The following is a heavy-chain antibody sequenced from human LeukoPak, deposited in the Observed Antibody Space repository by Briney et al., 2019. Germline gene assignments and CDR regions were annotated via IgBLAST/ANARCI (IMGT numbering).Heavy chain of an antibody. V-gene: IGHV3-33*01. CDR1: GFTFSSYG. D-gene: IGHD6-13*01. J-gene: IGHJ5*02. Sequence: GGSLRLSCAASGFTFSSYGMHWVRQAPGRGLEWVAVIWYDGSNKYYADSVKGRFTISRDNSKNTLYLQMNSLRAEDTAVYYCARDTSSSWYGDKVGWYDPWGQGTLVTVSS. CDR3: ARDTSSSWYGDKVGWYDP. CDR2: IWYDGSNK.